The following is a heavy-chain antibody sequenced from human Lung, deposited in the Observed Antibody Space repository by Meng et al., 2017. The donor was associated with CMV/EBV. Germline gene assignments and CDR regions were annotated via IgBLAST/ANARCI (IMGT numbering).Heavy chain of an antibody. CDR2: IKQDGSEK. CDR3: SSLSSNYGMDV. J-gene: IGHJ6*02. CDR1: GFTFSNYW. Sequence: SCEVSGFTFSNYWMSWVRQAPGKGLEWVANIKQDGSEKNYVDSVRGRFTISRDNAKNSLWLHMNSLRAEDSAVYYCSSLSSNYGMDVWGQGTTVNGAS. V-gene: IGHV3-7*01.